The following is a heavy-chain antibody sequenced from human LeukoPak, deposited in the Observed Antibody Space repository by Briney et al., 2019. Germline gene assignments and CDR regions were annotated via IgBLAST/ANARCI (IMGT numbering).Heavy chain of an antibody. Sequence: PSETLSLTCTVSGGSISSSSYYWGWIRQPPGKGLEWIGSIYYSESTYYNPSLKSRVTISVDTSKNQFSLKLSSVTAADTAVYYCARRYHYDSSGYYPFDYWGQGTLVTVSS. D-gene: IGHD3-22*01. CDR2: IYYSEST. CDR3: ARRYHYDSSGYYPFDY. CDR1: GGSISSSSYY. V-gene: IGHV4-39*01. J-gene: IGHJ4*02.